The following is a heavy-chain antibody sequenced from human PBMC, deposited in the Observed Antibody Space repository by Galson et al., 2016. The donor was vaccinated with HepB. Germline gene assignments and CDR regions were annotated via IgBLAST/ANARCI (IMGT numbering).Heavy chain of an antibody. J-gene: IGHJ4*02. Sequence: SVKVSCKASGYSFTSYVMHWVRQAPGQRPEWMGWINAGDGIARYSQRFQGRVTITRDTSASTAYMELSSLSAEDTAVYYCAIKIAAGGASDVWGQGTLDTVSS. D-gene: IGHD6-13*01. CDR3: AIKIAAGGASDV. V-gene: IGHV1-3*01. CDR2: INAGDGIA. CDR1: GYSFTSYV.